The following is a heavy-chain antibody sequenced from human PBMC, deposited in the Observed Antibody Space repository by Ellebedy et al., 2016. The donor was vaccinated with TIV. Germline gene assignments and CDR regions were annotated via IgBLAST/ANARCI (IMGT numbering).Heavy chain of an antibody. J-gene: IGHJ3*01. D-gene: IGHD3-3*01. Sequence: ESLKISCAVSGFTFSSYAMSWLRQPPGKRLEWLGYIFYTGSTNYNPSLRSRIAISVDTSKNQFSLNLTSVTAADTAVYYCARNGITLFGVTDVFDFWGQGTLVTVSS. CDR1: GFTFSSYA. V-gene: IGHV4-59*01. CDR3: ARNGITLFGVTDVFDF. CDR2: IFYTGST.